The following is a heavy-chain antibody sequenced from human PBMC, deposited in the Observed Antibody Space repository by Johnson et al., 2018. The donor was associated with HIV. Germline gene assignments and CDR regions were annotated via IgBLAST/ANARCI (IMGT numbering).Heavy chain of an antibody. D-gene: IGHD6-13*01. V-gene: IGHV3-30*03. CDR3: ARGKGAAAGLDAFDI. CDR2: ISYGGTYK. Sequence: QEQLVESGGGVVQPGRSLRLSCAASGFTFRSHAMHWVRQAPGKGLEWVAVISYGGTYKYYADSVKGRFTISRDNAKNSLYLQMNSLRVEDTALYYCARGKGAAAGLDAFDIWGQGTMVTVSS. CDR1: GFTFRSHA. J-gene: IGHJ3*02.